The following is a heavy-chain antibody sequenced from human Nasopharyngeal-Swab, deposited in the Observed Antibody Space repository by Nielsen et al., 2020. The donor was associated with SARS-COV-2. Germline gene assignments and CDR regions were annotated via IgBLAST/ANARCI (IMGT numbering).Heavy chain of an antibody. CDR2: IYYSGST. CDR1: GGSISSYY. V-gene: IGHV4-59*01. CDR3: ARGYGSGSYSYMDV. J-gene: IGHJ6*03. D-gene: IGHD3-10*01. Sequence: SEILSLTCTVSGGSISSYYWSWIRQLPGKGLEWIGYIYYSGSTNYNPSLKSRVTISVDTSKNQFSLKLSSVTAADTAVYYCARGYGSGSYSYMDVWGKGTTVTVSS.